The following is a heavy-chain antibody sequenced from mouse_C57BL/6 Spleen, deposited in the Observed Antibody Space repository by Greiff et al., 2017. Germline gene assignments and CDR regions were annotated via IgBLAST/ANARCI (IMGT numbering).Heavy chain of an antibody. CDR3: AKEDGNYGFAY. CDR1: GYSFTSYY. CDR2: IYPGSGNT. D-gene: IGHD2-1*01. Sequence: VQLQQSGPELVKPGASVKISCKASGYSFTSYYIHWVKQRPGQGLEWIGWIYPGSGNTKYNEKFKGKATLTADTSSSTAYMQLSSLTSEDSAVYYCAKEDGNYGFAYWGQGTLVTVSA. J-gene: IGHJ3*01. V-gene: IGHV1-66*01.